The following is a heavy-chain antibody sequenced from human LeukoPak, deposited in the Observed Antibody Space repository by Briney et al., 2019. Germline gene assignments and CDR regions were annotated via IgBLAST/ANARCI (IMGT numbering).Heavy chain of an antibody. V-gene: IGHV3-7*03. J-gene: IGHJ4*02. Sequence: PGGSLRLSCTVSGFTFSSYWMSWVRQAPGKGLEWVANINQGGSDKSYVDSVKGRFTVSRDNAKKSLYLQMNSLRAEDTAVYYCTTDPQWGIWGQGTLVTVSS. CDR3: TTDPQWGI. CDR1: GFTFSSYW. CDR2: INQGGSDK. D-gene: IGHD3-16*01.